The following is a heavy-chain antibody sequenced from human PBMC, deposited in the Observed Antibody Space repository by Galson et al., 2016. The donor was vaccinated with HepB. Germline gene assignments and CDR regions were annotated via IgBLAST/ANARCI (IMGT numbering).Heavy chain of an antibody. J-gene: IGHJ4*02. Sequence: SETLSLTCAVSGASISSSSYYWDWIRQPPGKGLEWIGTVYYSGSTSYTPSLKTRATISVDESKNHVSLKLTSVTATDTALYYCARRYANSFEHWGLGTLVTVAS. CDR1: GASISSSSYY. D-gene: IGHD2-8*01. CDR2: VYYSGST. V-gene: IGHV4-39*02. CDR3: ARRYANSFEH.